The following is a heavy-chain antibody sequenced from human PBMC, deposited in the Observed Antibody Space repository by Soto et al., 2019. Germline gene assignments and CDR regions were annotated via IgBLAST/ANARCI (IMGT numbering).Heavy chain of an antibody. D-gene: IGHD1-20*01. CDR1: GGTFSSYA. CDR3: SRGYNHQETYTY. J-gene: IGHJ4*02. Sequence: QVQLVQSGAEVKKPGSSVKVSCKASGGTFSSYAISWVRQAPGQGLEWMGGIIPIFGTANYAQKFQGRVTITADESTSTGYLELSSLRSEDTAVYYCSRGYNHQETYTYWGQGTLVTVSS. CDR2: IIPIFGTA. V-gene: IGHV1-69*01.